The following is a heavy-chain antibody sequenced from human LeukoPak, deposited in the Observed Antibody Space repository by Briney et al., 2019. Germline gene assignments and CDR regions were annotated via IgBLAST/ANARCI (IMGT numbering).Heavy chain of an antibody. J-gene: IGHJ5*02. D-gene: IGHD3-10*01. CDR3: ARAFVVGWFGELLRNWFDP. V-gene: IGHV4-39*07. Sequence: SETLSLTCTVSGDSFSSVTDYWAWIRQPPGKGLEWIASGDYSGGTYYNPSLESRVAISADMSKNQFSLKLSSVTAADTAVYYCARAFVVGWFGELLRNWFDPWGQGTLVTVSS. CDR1: GDSFSSVTDY. CDR2: GDYSGGT.